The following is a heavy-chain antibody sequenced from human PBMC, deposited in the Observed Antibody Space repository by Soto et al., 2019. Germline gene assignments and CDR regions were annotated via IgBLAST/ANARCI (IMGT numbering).Heavy chain of an antibody. CDR1: GYSFTGYW. V-gene: IGHV5-51*01. Sequence: GESLKISCKGSGYSFTGYWIGWVRQMPGKGLEWMGIIYPGDSDTRYSPSFQGQVTISADKSISTAYLQWSSLKASDTAMYYCARVGVAQYYYYGMDVWGQGTTVTVSS. J-gene: IGHJ6*02. CDR3: ARVGVAQYYYYGMDV. CDR2: IYPGDSDT. D-gene: IGHD1-26*01.